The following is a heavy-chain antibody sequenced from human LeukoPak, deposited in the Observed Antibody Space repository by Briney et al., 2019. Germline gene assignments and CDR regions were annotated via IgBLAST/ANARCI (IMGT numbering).Heavy chain of an antibody. CDR2: IYYSGNT. CDR3: ARSPLGGGSYYFDY. Sequence: SETLSLTCTVSGGSISSYYWSWIRQPPGKGLEWIGYIYYSGNTNYNPSLKSRVTISVDTSKNQFSLKLSSVTAADTAVYYCARSPLGGGSYYFDYWGQGTLVTVSS. V-gene: IGHV4-59*08. J-gene: IGHJ4*02. D-gene: IGHD1-26*01. CDR1: GGSISSYY.